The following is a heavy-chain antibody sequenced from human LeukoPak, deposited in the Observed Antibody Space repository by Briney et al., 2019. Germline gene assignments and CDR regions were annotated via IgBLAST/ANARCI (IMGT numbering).Heavy chain of an antibody. D-gene: IGHD6-19*01. Sequence: GGSLRLSCAASGFSFSSYAMHWVRQAPGEGLEWVAVIWYDGSNKYYADSVKGRFTISRDNSKNTLYLQMNSLRAEDTAVYYCAKDPQAAAVAGPDYWGQGTLVTVSS. CDR1: GFSFSSYA. CDR2: IWYDGSNK. V-gene: IGHV3-30*02. CDR3: AKDPQAAAVAGPDY. J-gene: IGHJ4*02.